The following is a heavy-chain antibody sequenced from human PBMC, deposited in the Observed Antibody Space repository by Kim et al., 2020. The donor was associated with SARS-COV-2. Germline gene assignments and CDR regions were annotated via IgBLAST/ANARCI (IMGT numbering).Heavy chain of an antibody. CDR2: IWYDGSNK. V-gene: IGHV3-33*01. CDR3: AREAGTMIVGYYFDY. CDR1: GFTFSSYG. J-gene: IGHJ4*02. Sequence: GGSLRLSCAASGFTFSSYGMHWVRQAPGKGLEWVAVIWYDGSNKYYADSVKGRFTISRDNSKNTLYLQMNSLRAEDTAVYYCAREAGTMIVGYYFDYWGQGTLVTVSS. D-gene: IGHD3-22*01.